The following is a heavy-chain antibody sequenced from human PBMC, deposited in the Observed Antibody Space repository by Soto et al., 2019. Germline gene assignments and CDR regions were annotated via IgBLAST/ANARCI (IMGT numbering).Heavy chain of an antibody. CDR3: ARVWGDILTVYDGQYNWFDP. CDR2: INPSGGST. CDR1: GYTFTSYY. D-gene: IGHD3-9*01. J-gene: IGHJ5*02. Sequence: GASVKVSCKASGYTFTSYYMHWVRQAPGQGLEWMGIINPSGGSTSYAQKFQGRVTMTRDTSTSTVYMELSSLRSEDTAVYYCARVWGDILTVYDGQYNWFDPWGQGTLVTVSS. V-gene: IGHV1-46*01.